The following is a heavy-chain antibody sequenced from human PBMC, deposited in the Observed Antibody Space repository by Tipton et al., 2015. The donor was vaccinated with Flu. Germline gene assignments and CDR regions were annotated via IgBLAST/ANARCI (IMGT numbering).Heavy chain of an antibody. J-gene: IGHJ5*02. CDR2: IYYSGST. CDR3: ARSGPRTYYDILTGYSQPDWFAP. CDR1: GGSISSYY. V-gene: IGHV4-59*08. Sequence: LRLSCTVSGGSISSYYWSWIRQPPGKGLEWIGYIYYSGSTNYNPSLKSRVTISVDTSKNQFSLKVSSVTAADTAVYYCARSGPRTYYDILTGYSQPDWFAPWGQGTLVTVSS. D-gene: IGHD3-9*01.